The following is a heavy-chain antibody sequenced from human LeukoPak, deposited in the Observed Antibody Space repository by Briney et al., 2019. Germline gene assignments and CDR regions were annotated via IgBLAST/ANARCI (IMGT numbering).Heavy chain of an antibody. D-gene: IGHD3-3*01. CDR2: ISGSGGST. CDR3: ARERGFGY. Sequence: PGGSLRLSCAASGFTFSSFAMSWVRQAPGKGLEWVSTISGSGGSTYYADSVKGRFTISRDNSKNTLYLQMNSLRAGHRGVYFCARERGFGYWGQRNQCNVSS. J-gene: IGHJ4*01. V-gene: IGHV3-23*01. CDR1: GFTFSSFA.